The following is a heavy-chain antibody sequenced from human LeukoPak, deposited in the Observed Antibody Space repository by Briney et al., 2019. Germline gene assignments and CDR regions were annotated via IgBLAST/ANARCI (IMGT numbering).Heavy chain of an antibody. CDR2: IPTDGNNI. Sequence: QPGGSLRLSCAASGFTFSSYAMSWVRQAPGKGLVWVARIPTDGNNILYTDSVKGRFTVSRDNAKNTVYLQMNSLRAEDTAVYYCARDLGGPDYWGQGTLVTVSS. D-gene: IGHD2-15*01. J-gene: IGHJ4*02. CDR1: GFTFSSYA. V-gene: IGHV3-74*01. CDR3: ARDLGGPDY.